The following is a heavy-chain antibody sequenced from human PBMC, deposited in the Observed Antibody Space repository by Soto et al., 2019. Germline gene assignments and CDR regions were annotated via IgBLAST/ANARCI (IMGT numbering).Heavy chain of an antibody. Sequence: WASVKVSCKASGGTFSSYAISWVRQAPGQGLEWMGGIIPIFGTANYAQKFQGRVTITADESTSTAYMELSSLRSEDTAVYYCARDGYSSSWHRTGGLVYFDYWGQGTLVTVSS. CDR2: IIPIFGTA. CDR1: GGTFSSYA. V-gene: IGHV1-69*13. D-gene: IGHD6-13*01. CDR3: ARDGYSSSWHRTGGLVYFDY. J-gene: IGHJ4*02.